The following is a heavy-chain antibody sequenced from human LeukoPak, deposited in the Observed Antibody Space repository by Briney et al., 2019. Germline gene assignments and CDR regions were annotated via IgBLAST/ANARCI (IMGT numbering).Heavy chain of an antibody. D-gene: IGHD3-10*01. CDR1: GFTFSNFD. J-gene: IGHJ4*02. CDR2: IGIAGDT. Sequence: PGESLRLSCAASGFTFSNFDMHWVRKATGKGLEWLSTIGIAGDTYYPASVKGRFTISRDTVKKSLYLQMNSLRAGDTAVYYCAAYGRSGDYWGQGTLVTVSS. V-gene: IGHV3-13*01. CDR3: AAYGRSGDY.